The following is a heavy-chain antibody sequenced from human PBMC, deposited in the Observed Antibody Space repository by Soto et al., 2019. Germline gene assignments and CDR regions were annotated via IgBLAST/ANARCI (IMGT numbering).Heavy chain of an antibody. J-gene: IGHJ4*02. D-gene: IGHD6-13*01. Sequence: SETLSLTCAVYGGSFSGYYWSWIRQPPGKGLEWIGEINHSGSTNYNPSLKSRVTISVDTSKNQFSLKLSSVTAADAAVYYCARSPAAAGDFDYWGQGTLVTVSS. CDR1: GGSFSGYY. CDR3: ARSPAAAGDFDY. CDR2: INHSGST. V-gene: IGHV4-34*01.